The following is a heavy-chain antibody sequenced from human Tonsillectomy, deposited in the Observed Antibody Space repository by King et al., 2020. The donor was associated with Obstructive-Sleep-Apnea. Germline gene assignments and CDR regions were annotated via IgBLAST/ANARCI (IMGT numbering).Heavy chain of an antibody. CDR3: AREWLGVDY. CDR1: GGSITSYY. Sequence: VQLQESGPGLVKPSETLSLTCTVSGGSITSYYWSWIRQPPGKGLEWIGYIYYTGSATYNPSLKSRVTISVDTSKNPFSLRLSSVTAADTAVFYCAREWLGVDYWGQGTLVTVSS. J-gene: IGHJ4*02. V-gene: IGHV4-59*01. CDR2: IYYTGSA. D-gene: IGHD6-19*01.